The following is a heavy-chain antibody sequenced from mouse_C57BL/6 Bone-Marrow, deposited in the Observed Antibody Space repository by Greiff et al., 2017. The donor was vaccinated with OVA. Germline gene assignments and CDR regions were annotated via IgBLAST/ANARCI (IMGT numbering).Heavy chain of an antibody. V-gene: IGHV5-16*01. J-gene: IGHJ1*03. CDR3: ARYGNYRLWYFDV. D-gene: IGHD2-10*02. CDR1: GFTFSDYY. CDR2: INYDGSST. Sequence: DVQLVESEGGLVQPGSSMKLSCTASGFTFSDYYMAWVRQVPEKGLEWVANINYDGSSTYYLDSLKSRFIISRDNAKNILYLQMSSLKSEDTATYYCARYGNYRLWYFDVWGTGTTVTVSS.